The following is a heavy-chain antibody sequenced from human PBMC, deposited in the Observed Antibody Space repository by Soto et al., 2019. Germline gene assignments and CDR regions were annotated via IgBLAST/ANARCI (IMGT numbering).Heavy chain of an antibody. V-gene: IGHV3-7*01. CDR3: ARGSRYCSSTSCYTFDF. Sequence: GGSLRLSCAASGFTFSSFWMSWVRQAPGKGLEWVANIKQGGSEKYYVDSVKGRFAISRDNAKNSLYLQMNSLRAEDTAVYYRARGSRYCSSTSCYTFDFWGQGSLVTVSS. CDR1: GFTFSSFW. J-gene: IGHJ4*02. CDR2: IKQGGSEK. D-gene: IGHD2-2*02.